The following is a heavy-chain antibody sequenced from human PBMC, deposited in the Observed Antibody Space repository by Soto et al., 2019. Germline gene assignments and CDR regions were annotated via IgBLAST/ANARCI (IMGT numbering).Heavy chain of an antibody. J-gene: IGHJ4*02. Sequence: SETLSLTCAVYGGSFSGYYWSWIRQPPGKGLEWIGEINHSGSTNYNPSLKSRVTISVDTSKNQFSLKLSSVTAADTAVYYCARRPGGYSSSWYYFDYWGQGTLVTVSS. CDR1: GGSFSGYY. D-gene: IGHD6-13*01. V-gene: IGHV4-34*01. CDR2: INHSGST. CDR3: ARRPGGYSSSWYYFDY.